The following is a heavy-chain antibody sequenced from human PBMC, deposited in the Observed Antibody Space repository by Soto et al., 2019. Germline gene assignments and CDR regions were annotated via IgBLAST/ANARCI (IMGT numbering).Heavy chain of an antibody. J-gene: IGHJ6*02. V-gene: IGHV4-38-2*01. D-gene: IGHD3-9*01. CDR1: GYSISSGYY. Sequence: PSETLSLTCAVSGYSISSGYYWGWIRQPPGKGLEWIGYIYYSGSTYYNPTLKSRVTISVDRSKNLFSLKLSSVTAADTAVYYCARVDILTAYGCMDVWGQGTTVTVSS. CDR3: ARVDILTAYGCMDV. CDR2: IYYSGST.